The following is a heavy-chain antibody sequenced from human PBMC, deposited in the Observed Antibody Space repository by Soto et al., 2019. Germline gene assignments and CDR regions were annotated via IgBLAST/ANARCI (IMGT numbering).Heavy chain of an antibody. CDR3: ARLYGRYYFDY. CDR2: IYPGDSDT. Sequence: GESLRVSSRGSGYSFTSYWIAWVSQMPGRGLEWMGIIYPGDSDTRYSPSFQGQVTISADKSISTAFLQWSSLKASDTAMHYCARLYGRYYFDYWGKRTPVPVS. CDR1: GYSFTSYW. V-gene: IGHV5-51*01. J-gene: IGHJ4*02. D-gene: IGHD4-17*01.